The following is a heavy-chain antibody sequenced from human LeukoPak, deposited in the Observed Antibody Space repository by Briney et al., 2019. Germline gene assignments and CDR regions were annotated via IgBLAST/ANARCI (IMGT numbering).Heavy chain of an antibody. CDR3: ARDRPDIRYNSGSFSFDY. V-gene: IGHV3-9*01. CDR1: GFILDDFA. J-gene: IGHJ4*02. D-gene: IGHD1-26*01. CDR2: ISWSSGTR. Sequence: PGRSLRLSCATSGFILDDFAMHWVRQPPGKGLEWVSGISWSSGTRVYTDSVKGRFTISRDNAKNSLYLQMNSLRAEDTAVYYCARDRPDIRYNSGSFSFDYWGQGTLVTVSS.